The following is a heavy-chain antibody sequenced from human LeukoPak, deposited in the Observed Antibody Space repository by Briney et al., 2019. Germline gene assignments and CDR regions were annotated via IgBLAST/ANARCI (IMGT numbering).Heavy chain of an antibody. CDR2: INPNSGGT. V-gene: IGHV1-2*02. J-gene: IGHJ5*02. CDR3: ARAEQDIWTVYYWFDA. Sequence: ASVKVSRKASGYTFTRYYMHWVRQVPGQGLEWMGWINPNSGGTNYAQKFQGRVTMTRDTSISTAYMELSRLRSDDTAVYNCARAEQDIWTVYYWFDAWGQGTLVTVSS. CDR1: GYTFTRYY. D-gene: IGHD3-9*01.